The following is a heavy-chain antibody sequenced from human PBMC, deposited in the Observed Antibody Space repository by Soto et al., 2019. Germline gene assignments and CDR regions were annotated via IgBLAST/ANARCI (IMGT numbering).Heavy chain of an antibody. CDR1: GGSISSYY. CDR2: IYYSGST. D-gene: IGHD3-3*01. Sequence: PSETLSLTCTVSGGSISSYYWSWIRQPPGKGLEWIGYIYYSGSTNYNPSLKSRVTISVDTSKNQFSLKLNSVTAADSAVYYCARARDFSDGGKYGLDVWGQGTTVTVSS. CDR3: ARARDFSDGGKYGLDV. J-gene: IGHJ6*02. V-gene: IGHV4-59*08.